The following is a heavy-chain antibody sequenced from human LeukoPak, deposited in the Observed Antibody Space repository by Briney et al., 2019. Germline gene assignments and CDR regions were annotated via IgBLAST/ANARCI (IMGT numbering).Heavy chain of an antibody. CDR1: GFTFTSYS. J-gene: IGHJ4*02. CDR2: ISGGGGST. D-gene: IGHD3-22*01. V-gene: IGHV3-23*01. CDR3: STTYYYDSSEGY. Sequence: GSLRLSCAASGFTFTSYSMNWVRQAPGKGLEWVSTISGGGGSTYYADSVKDRFTISRDNSKNTLYLQMNSLKTEDTAVYYCSTTYYYDSSEGYWGQGTLVTVSS.